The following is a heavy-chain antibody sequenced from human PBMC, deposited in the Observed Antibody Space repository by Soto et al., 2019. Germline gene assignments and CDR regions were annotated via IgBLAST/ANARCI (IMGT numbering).Heavy chain of an antibody. CDR3: ARGSSGATARYCFDY. CDR2: IYYSGST. Sequence: QVQLQESGPGLVKPSETLSLTCTVSGGSVSSANYYWSWIRQPPGKGLEWIGYIYYSGSTNYNPSVKSRVTISVDTSKNQFSLKLTSVTAADTAVYYCARGSSGATARYCFDYWGQGTLVTVSS. D-gene: IGHD1-26*01. CDR1: GGSVSSANYY. J-gene: IGHJ4*02. V-gene: IGHV4-61*01.